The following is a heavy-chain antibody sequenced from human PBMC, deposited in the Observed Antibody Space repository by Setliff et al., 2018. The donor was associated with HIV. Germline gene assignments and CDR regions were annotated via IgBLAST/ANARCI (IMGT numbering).Heavy chain of an antibody. CDR3: ARDPVITMMVGPRFYFDY. CDR1: SGSIHSGSYY. V-gene: IGHV4-61*02. J-gene: IGHJ4*02. D-gene: IGHD3-22*01. Sequence: PSETLSLTCIVSSGSIHSGSYYWSWIRQPVGKGLEWIGRIYTSGSTSYNPSLKSRVTMSVDTSKNQFSLRLSSVTAADTAVYYCARDPVITMMVGPRFYFDYWGQGILVTVSS. CDR2: IYTSGST.